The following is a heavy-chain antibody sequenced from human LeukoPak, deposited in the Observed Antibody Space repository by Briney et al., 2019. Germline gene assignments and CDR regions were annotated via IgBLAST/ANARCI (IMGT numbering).Heavy chain of an antibody. CDR1: GFTFSSYG. CDR2: IWYDGSNK. CDR3: ARDDYGSGSGRWVY. J-gene: IGHJ4*02. V-gene: IGHV3-33*01. D-gene: IGHD3-10*01. Sequence: GRSLRLSCAASGFTFSSYGMHWVRQAPGKGLEWVAVIWYDGSNKYYGDSVKGRFTISRDNSKNTPYLQMNSLRAEDTAVYYCARDDYGSGSGRWVYWGQGTLVTVSS.